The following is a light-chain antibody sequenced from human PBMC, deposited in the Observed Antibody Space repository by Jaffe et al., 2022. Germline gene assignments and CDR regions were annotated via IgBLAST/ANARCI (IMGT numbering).Light chain of an antibody. CDR3: AARDDSLKGLA. Sequence: QSVLTQPPSASATPGQRVTISCSGSSSNIGSYIVNWYQHVPGTAPKLVIYNNNQRPSGVPDRFSGSKSGTSASLAISGLQSEDEAVYYCAARDDSLKGLAFGGGTKLTVL. J-gene: IGLJ2*01. CDR1: SSNIGSYI. CDR2: NNN. V-gene: IGLV1-44*01.